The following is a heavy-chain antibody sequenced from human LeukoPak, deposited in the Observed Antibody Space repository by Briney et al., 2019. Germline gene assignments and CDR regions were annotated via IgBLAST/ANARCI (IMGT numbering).Heavy chain of an antibody. CDR2: IMPNRSAT. J-gene: IGHJ6*04. V-gene: IGHV1-2*02. Sequence: ASVKVSCKASACAFTCCYFNWVRQAPGQGLEWMGLIMPNRSATNVATQFQGSVTINWDTSTRTAYMELSGLRSDDTAVYSCVLDLSSEGSSWCGLTYGIDVWGEGTTVIVSS. D-gene: IGHD6-13*01. CDR1: ACAFTCCY. CDR3: VLDLSSEGSSWCGLTYGIDV.